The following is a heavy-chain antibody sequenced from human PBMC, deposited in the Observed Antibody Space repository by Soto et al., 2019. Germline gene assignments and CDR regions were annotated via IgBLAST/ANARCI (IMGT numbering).Heavy chain of an antibody. V-gene: IGHV1-69*13. CDR2: IIPIFGTA. D-gene: IGHD2-2*01. CDR1: GGTFSSYA. Sequence: ASVKVSCKASGGTFSSYAISWVRRAPGQGLEWMGGIIPIFGTANYAQKFQGRVTITADESTSTAYMELSSLRSEDTAVYYCARGRALGIVVPAAIFGWFDPWGQGTLVTVSS. CDR3: ARGRALGIVVPAAIFGWFDP. J-gene: IGHJ5*02.